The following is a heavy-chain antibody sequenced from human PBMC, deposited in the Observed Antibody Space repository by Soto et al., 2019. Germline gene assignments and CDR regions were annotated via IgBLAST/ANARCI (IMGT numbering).Heavy chain of an antibody. CDR1: GGSISNNY. CDR2: IYYSGST. V-gene: IGHV4-59*08. Sequence: QVQLQESGPGLVKPSATLSLTCTVSGGSISNNYWSWIRQPPGKGLEWIGYIYYSGSTHYNPSLKSRVTISVDTAKNQFSLKLSSVTASDTAVYYCARHPRPRPFDYWGQGILVTVSS. CDR3: ARHPRPRPFDY. J-gene: IGHJ4*02.